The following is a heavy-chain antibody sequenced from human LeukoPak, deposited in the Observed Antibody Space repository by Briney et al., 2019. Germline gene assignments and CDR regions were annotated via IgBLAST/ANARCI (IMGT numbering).Heavy chain of an antibody. J-gene: IGHJ6*03. D-gene: IGHD6-6*01. CDR1: GFTFSSYG. V-gene: IGHV3-30*02. Sequence: GGSLRLSCAASGFTFSSYGMHWVRQAPGKGLEWVSFIRYDGSNKYYADSVKGRFTISRDNSKNTLYLQMNSLRAEDTAVYYCAKEAYSSLPKKRDNYYYYMDVWGKGTTVTVSS. CDR3: AKEAYSSLPKKRDNYYYYMDV. CDR2: IRYDGSNK.